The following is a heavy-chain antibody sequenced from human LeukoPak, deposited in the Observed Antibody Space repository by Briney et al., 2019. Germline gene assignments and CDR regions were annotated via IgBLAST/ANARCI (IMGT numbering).Heavy chain of an antibody. CDR3: ARAQTYGDSRLLLDY. D-gene: IGHD2-21*02. V-gene: IGHV3-20*04. Sequence: GGSLRLSCASSGITFSTYSMNWVRQAPGKGLEWVSGINWNGGSTGYADSVEGRFTISGDNAKNSQYLQMNSLRVEDTALYYCARAQTYGDSRLLLDYWGQGTLVTVSS. CDR2: INWNGGST. J-gene: IGHJ4*02. CDR1: GITFSTYS.